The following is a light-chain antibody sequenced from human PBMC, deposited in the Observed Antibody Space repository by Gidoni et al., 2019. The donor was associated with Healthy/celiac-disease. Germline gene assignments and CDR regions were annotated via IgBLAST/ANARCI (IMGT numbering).Light chain of an antibody. CDR3: QQYGSSPLT. Sequence: DIVLTQSPGTLSLSPGERDTLSCRASQSVSSSYLAWYQQKPGQAPRLLIYGASSRATGIPDRFSGSGSGTDFTLTISRLDPEDFAVYYCQQYGSSPLTFGGGTKVEIK. CDR2: GAS. V-gene: IGKV3-20*01. CDR1: QSVSSSY. J-gene: IGKJ4*01.